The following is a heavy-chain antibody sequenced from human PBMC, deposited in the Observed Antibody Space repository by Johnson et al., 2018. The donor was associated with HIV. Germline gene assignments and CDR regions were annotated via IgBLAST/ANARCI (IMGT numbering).Heavy chain of an antibody. CDR3: ARESRDGPNLRAFDI. V-gene: IGHV3-30*14. CDR1: GFTFSSYA. J-gene: IGHJ3*02. CDR2: ISYDGSNK. D-gene: IGHD5-24*01. Sequence: QVQLVESGGGVVQPGRSLRLSCAASGFTFSSYAMHWVRQAPGKGLEWVAVISYDGSNKYYADSVKGRFTISRDNSKNTLYLQMNNLRAGDTAVYFCARESRDGPNLRAFDIWGQGTMVTVSS.